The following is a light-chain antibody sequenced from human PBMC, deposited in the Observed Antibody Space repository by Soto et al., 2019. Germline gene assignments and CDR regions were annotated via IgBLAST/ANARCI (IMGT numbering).Light chain of an antibody. J-gene: IGKJ2*01. Sequence: DIQMTQSPPSLSASVGDRVTITCLASQSISNFLNWYQQKPGEAPKLLIYGLSSLQSGVPSRFSGSGSGTDFTLNISRLQPEDFATYPCQQSYNPPYTFGQGTKLEIQ. CDR3: QQSYNPPYT. CDR1: QSISNF. V-gene: IGKV1-39*01. CDR2: GLS.